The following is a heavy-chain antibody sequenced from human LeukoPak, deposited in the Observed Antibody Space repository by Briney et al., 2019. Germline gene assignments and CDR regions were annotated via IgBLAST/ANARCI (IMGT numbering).Heavy chain of an antibody. D-gene: IGHD6-19*01. V-gene: IGHV4-39*01. CDR3: ARHSSGWYSDPKYYFDY. Sequence: PSETLSLTCTVSGGSISSSSYYWGWIRQPPGKGLEWIGSIYYSGSTYYNPSLKSRVTISVDTSKNQFSLKLSSVTAADTAVYYCARHSSGWYSDPKYYFDYWGQGTLVTVSS. J-gene: IGHJ4*02. CDR1: GGSISSSSYY. CDR2: IYYSGST.